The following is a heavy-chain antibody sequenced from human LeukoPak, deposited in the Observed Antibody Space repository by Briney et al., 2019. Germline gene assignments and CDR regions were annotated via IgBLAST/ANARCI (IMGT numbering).Heavy chain of an antibody. CDR2: ISGTGGVR. V-gene: IGHV3-23*01. D-gene: IGHD5-24*01. CDR1: GFTFSNYA. CDR3: AKDLLQGDGYWDIDS. Sequence: GGSLRLSCVASGFTFSNYAMTWVRQAPGRGLEWVSSISGTGGVRHHADAVKGRFTISRDNSRNTLYLEMNSLRADDTAIYYCAKDLLQGDGYWDIDSWGQGTLVTVSS. J-gene: IGHJ4*02.